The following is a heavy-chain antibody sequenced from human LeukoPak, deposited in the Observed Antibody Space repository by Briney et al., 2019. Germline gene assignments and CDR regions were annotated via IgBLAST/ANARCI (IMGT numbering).Heavy chain of an antibody. CDR3: ARVKHARGWFDP. CDR1: GGSISSGGYY. V-gene: IGHV4-31*03. Sequence: PSQTLSLTCTVSGGSISSGGYYWSWIRQHPGKGLEWIGYIYYSGSTYYNPSLKSRVTISVDTSKNQCSLKLSSVTAAGTAVYYCARVKHARGWFDPWGQGTLVTVSS. J-gene: IGHJ5*02. CDR2: IYYSGST. D-gene: IGHD2-2*01.